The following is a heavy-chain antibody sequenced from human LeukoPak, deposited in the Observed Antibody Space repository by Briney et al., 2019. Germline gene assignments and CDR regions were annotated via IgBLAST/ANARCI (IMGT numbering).Heavy chain of an antibody. CDR1: GFTFSSYW. CDR3: ARGLFETSGHTLGL. Sequence: GGSLTLSCAASGFTFSSYWMHWVRQAPGKGLVWVSRINSDGSTTKHADSVKGRFTISRDNAENTLYLQMESLRAEDTAVYYCARGLFETSGHTLGLWGQGTLVTVSS. J-gene: IGHJ4*02. V-gene: IGHV3-74*01. CDR2: INSDGSTT. D-gene: IGHD2-15*01.